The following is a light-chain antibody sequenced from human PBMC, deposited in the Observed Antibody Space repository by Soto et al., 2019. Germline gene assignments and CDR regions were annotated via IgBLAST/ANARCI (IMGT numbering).Light chain of an antibody. CDR1: SVDIGDYNY. V-gene: IGLV2-14*01. CDR2: DVS. Sequence: QSALTQPASVSGSPGQSITISCVGTSVDIGDYNYVSWYQQHPGKVPKVIIYDVSNRPSGVSYRFSGTKSGNTASLTVSGLQAEDEADYYCCSYTRRGTLIFGTGTKVAV. CDR3: CSYTRRGTLI. J-gene: IGLJ1*01.